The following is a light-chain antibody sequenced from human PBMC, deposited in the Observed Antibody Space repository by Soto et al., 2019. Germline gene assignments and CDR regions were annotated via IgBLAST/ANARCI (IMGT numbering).Light chain of an antibody. V-gene: IGKV3-20*01. CDR2: GAS. J-gene: IGKJ4*01. CDR3: QQYGRSPLT. Sequence: EVVLTQSPGTLSLSPGERVTLSCRASQTIPSNYLAWYQQRPGQAPRLLISGASSRATGIPDRFGGSGSGTDFTLTISRLEPEDFAVYYCQQYGRSPLTFGGGTKVDNK. CDR1: QTIPSNY.